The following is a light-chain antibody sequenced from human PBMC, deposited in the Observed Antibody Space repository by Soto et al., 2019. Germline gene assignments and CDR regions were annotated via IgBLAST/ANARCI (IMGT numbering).Light chain of an antibody. V-gene: IGLV2-14*01. Sequence: QSVLTQPASVSGSPGQSITISCTGTNXDVGGYNYVSWFQQHPGKAPKLMIYEVSNRPSGVSNRFSGSKSGNTASLTISSLQAEDEADYYCSSYTSSSTQVFGTGTKVTVL. CDR1: NXDVGGYNY. CDR2: EVS. J-gene: IGLJ1*01. CDR3: SSYTSSSTQV.